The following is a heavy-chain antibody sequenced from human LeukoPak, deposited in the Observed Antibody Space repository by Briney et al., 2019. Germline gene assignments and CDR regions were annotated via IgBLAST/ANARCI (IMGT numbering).Heavy chain of an antibody. D-gene: IGHD6-13*01. Sequence: GGSLRLSCAASGFTFSNNWMHWVRQAPGKGLVWVSRINSDGSTTNYADSVKGRFTISRDNSKNTLYLQMNSLRAEDTAVYYCAKDGVSGAAGDWYFDLWGRGTLVTVSS. CDR1: GFTFSNNW. V-gene: IGHV3-74*01. CDR3: AKDGVSGAAGDWYFDL. CDR2: INSDGSTT. J-gene: IGHJ2*01.